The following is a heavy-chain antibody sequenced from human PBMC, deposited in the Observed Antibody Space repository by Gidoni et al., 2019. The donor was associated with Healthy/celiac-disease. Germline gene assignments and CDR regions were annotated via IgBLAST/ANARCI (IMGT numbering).Heavy chain of an antibody. CDR1: GGSFSGYY. CDR3: ARVRRYSSGHRYFDY. Sequence: QVQLQQWGAGLLKPSETLSLTCAVYGGSFSGYYWSWIRQPPGKGLEWIGEINHSGSTNYNPSLKSRVTISVDTSKNQFSLKLSSVTAADTAVYYCARVRRYSSGHRYFDYWGQGTLVTVSS. J-gene: IGHJ4*02. V-gene: IGHV4-34*01. D-gene: IGHD6-19*01. CDR2: INHSGST.